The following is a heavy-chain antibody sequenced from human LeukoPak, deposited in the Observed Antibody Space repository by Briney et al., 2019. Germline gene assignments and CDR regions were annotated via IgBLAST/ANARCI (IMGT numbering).Heavy chain of an antibody. Sequence: GGSLRLSCAASGFSFSDHYMSWIRQAPGKGLEWVSYISSSRSFTNYADSVKGRFTISRDTAKNSLYLQMNSLRAEDTAVYYCARLRGYSYGLDYWGQRILATVSS. D-gene: IGHD5-18*01. CDR3: ARLRGYSYGLDY. J-gene: IGHJ4*02. CDR1: GFSFSDHY. V-gene: IGHV3-11*03. CDR2: ISSSRSFT.